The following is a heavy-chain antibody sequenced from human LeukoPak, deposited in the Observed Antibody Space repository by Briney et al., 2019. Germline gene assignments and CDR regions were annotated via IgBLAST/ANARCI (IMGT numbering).Heavy chain of an antibody. CDR1: GYTFTDYY. V-gene: IGHV1-2*02. Sequence: ASVKVSCKASGYTFTDYYMHWVRQAPGQGLEWMGWINPNSGGTNYAQKFQGRVIMTWDTSISTAYMELSRLKSDDTAVFYCARVAIMVRGVNLFHQWGQGTLVTVSS. J-gene: IGHJ1*01. CDR3: ARVAIMVRGVNLFHQ. CDR2: INPNSGGT. D-gene: IGHD3-10*01.